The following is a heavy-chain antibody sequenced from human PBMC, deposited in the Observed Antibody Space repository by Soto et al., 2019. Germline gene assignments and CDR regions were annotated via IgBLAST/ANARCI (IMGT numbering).Heavy chain of an antibody. Sequence: ASVKVSCKASGYTFTIYGINWVRQAPGQWLEWMGWISPDNGNTNYAQKLQGRVTMTTDTSTSTAYMELRSLRSDDTAVYYCARALGYSGYAGMDVWGQGTTVTVSS. CDR1: GYTFTIYG. CDR2: ISPDNGNT. V-gene: IGHV1-18*01. J-gene: IGHJ6*02. CDR3: ARALGYSGYAGMDV. D-gene: IGHD5-12*01.